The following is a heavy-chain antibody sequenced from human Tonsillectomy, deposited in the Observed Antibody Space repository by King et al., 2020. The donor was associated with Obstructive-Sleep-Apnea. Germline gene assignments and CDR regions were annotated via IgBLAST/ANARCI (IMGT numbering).Heavy chain of an antibody. CDR2: IYYTGST. D-gene: IGHD3-9*01. CDR1: GASIRGHY. CDR3: ASTALLTGYLYYFDY. J-gene: IGHJ4*02. V-gene: IGHV4-59*11. Sequence: QLQESGPGLVKPSETLSLTCTVSGASIRGHYWSWIWQPPGKGLEWIGYIYYTGSTKYNPSLKSRVTISVDTSNSQLSLTLSSVTAADTAVYYCASTALLTGYLYYFDYWGQGTLVTVSS.